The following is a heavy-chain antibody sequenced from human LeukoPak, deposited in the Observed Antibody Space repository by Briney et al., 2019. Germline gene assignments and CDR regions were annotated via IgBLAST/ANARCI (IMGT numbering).Heavy chain of an antibody. D-gene: IGHD6-19*01. CDR3: AKGDGIVVDDYFDY. J-gene: IGHJ4*02. CDR2: ISGSGGST. V-gene: IGHV3-23*01. CDR1: GFTFSRDG. Sequence: QAGGSLRLSCAASGFTFSRDGMSWGRQAPGKGLEWVSGISGSGGSTYYADSVKGRLTISRDNSKNTLYLQMNSLRVEDTAVYYCAKGDGIVVDDYFDYWGQGTLVTVSS.